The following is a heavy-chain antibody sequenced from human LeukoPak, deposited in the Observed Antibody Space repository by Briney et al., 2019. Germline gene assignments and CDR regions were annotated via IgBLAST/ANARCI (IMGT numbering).Heavy chain of an antibody. D-gene: IGHD1-1*01. CDR2: VYHSGTT. V-gene: IGHV4-38-2*02. CDR3: TRELAGTTVED. J-gene: IGHJ4*02. Sequence: SETLSLTCTVSGYSISSDYYWGWIRPTPGKGLEWIGSVYHSGTTYHNPSLKSRVTMSVDTSKNQFSLTLTSVTAADTALYYCTRELAGTTVEDWGQGTLVTVSS. CDR1: GYSISSDYY.